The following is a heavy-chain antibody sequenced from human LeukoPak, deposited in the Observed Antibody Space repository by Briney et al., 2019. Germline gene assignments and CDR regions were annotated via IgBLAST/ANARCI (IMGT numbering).Heavy chain of an antibody. CDR2: ISGRGGST. Sequence: PGGSLRLSCAASGFTFSSCALNWVRQAPGKGLEWVSVISGRGGSTDYADSVKGRFTISRDNSKNTLYLQMNSLRAEDTAVYFCAKDLRTTSGLGFFDYWGQGTLVTVSS. D-gene: IGHD4-17*01. V-gene: IGHV3-23*01. CDR1: GFTFSSCA. J-gene: IGHJ4*02. CDR3: AKDLRTTSGLGFFDY.